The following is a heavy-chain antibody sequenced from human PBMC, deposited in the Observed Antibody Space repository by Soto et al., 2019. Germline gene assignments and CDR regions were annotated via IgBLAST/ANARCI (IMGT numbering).Heavy chain of an antibody. J-gene: IGHJ6*02. Sequence: GGSLRLSCAASGFTFDDYAMHWVRQAPGKGLEWVSGISWNSGSIGYADSVKGRFTISRDNAKNSLYLQMNSLRAEDTALYYCAKDIYTYYYDSSGYYYYYYGMDVWGQGTTVTVSS. CDR1: GFTFDDYA. V-gene: IGHV3-9*01. D-gene: IGHD3-22*01. CDR3: AKDIYTYYYDSSGYYYYYYGMDV. CDR2: ISWNSGSI.